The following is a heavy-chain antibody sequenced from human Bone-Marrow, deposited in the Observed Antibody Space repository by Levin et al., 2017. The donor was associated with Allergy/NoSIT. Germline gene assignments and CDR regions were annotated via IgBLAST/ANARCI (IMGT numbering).Heavy chain of an antibody. CDR1: GFIFDDYA. D-gene: IGHD2-15*01. CDR2: ISWNSGII. CDR3: GKDILGWELLGASDI. Sequence: SLKISCAASGFIFDDYAMHWVRQAPGKGLEWVSGISWNSGIIGYADSVKGRFTISRDNAKKSLYLQMNSLRAEDTALYYCGKDILGWELLGASDIWGQGTMVTVSS. V-gene: IGHV3-9*01. J-gene: IGHJ3*02.